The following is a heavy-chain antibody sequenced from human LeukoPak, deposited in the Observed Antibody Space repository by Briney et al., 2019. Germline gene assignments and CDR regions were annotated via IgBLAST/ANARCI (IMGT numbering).Heavy chain of an antibody. CDR2: TYYRSKWYS. Sequence: SQTLSLTCAISGDSFSSNSAAWNWIRQSPSRGLEWLGRTYYRSKWYSDYALSVKSRIIINPDTSKNQFPLQLNSVTPEDTAVYYCARAPMTVAGLPFDYWGQGTLVTVSS. CDR1: GDSFSSNSAA. V-gene: IGHV6-1*01. CDR3: ARAPMTVAGLPFDY. J-gene: IGHJ4*02. D-gene: IGHD6-19*01.